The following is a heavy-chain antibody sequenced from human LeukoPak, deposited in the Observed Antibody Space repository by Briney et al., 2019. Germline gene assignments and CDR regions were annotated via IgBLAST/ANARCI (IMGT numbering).Heavy chain of an antibody. V-gene: IGHV3-48*01. CDR2: ISSSSSTI. Sequence: GGSLRLSCAASGFTFSSYSMNWVRQAPGKGLEWVSYISSSSSTIYYADSVKGRFTISRDNAKNSLYLQMTSLRAEDTAVYYCARDRDYYDSTGIFDYWGQGTLVTVSS. J-gene: IGHJ4*02. D-gene: IGHD3-22*01. CDR3: ARDRDYYDSTGIFDY. CDR1: GFTFSSYS.